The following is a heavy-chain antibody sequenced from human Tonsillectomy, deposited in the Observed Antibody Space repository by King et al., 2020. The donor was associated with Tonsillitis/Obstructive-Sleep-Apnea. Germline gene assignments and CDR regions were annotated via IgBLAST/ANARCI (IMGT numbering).Heavy chain of an antibody. CDR3: ARIADTAMASYYYYYYMDV. J-gene: IGHJ6*03. D-gene: IGHD5-18*01. V-gene: IGHV2-26*01. CDR2: IFSNDGK. CDR1: GFSLSNARMG. Sequence: VTLKESGPVLVKPTETLTLTCTVSGFSLSNARMGVSWIRQPPGKALEWLAHIFSNDGKSYTTSLKSRLTISKDTSKSQVVLTMTNMDPVDTATYYCARIADTAMASYYYYYYMDVWGKGTTVTVSS.